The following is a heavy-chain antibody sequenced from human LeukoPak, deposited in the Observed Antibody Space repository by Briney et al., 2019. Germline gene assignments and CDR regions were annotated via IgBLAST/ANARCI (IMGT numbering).Heavy chain of an antibody. Sequence: GGSLRLSCAASGFTFSNAWMSWVRQAPGKGLEWVGRIKSKTDGGTTDYAAPVKGRFTISRDDSKNTLYLQMNSLKTEDTAVYYCATGILLITMVRSDYWGQGTLVTVSS. CDR1: GFTFSNAW. CDR3: ATGILLITMVRSDY. D-gene: IGHD3-10*01. V-gene: IGHV3-15*01. CDR2: IKSKTDGGTT. J-gene: IGHJ4*02.